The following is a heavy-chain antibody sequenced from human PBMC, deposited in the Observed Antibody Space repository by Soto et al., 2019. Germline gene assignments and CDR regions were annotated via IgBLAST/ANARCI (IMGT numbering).Heavy chain of an antibody. V-gene: IGHV1-69*13. CDR1: GDTFSRYA. J-gene: IGHJ6*02. D-gene: IGHD6-13*01. CDR2: IIPISGTA. CDR3: AKTEGIGVGATSFGVDV. Sequence: SVKVSCKASGDTFSRYAISWVRQAPGQGLEWMGGIIPISGTANNAQKFQGRVTITADESTSTDYMELSSLRSEDTAVYYCAKTEGIGVGATSFGVDVWGQGNTVTVSS.